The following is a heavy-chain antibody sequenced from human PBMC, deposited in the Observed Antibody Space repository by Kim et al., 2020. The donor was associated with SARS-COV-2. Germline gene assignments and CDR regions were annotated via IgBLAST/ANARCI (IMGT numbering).Heavy chain of an antibody. CDR2: IYYSGST. CDR3: AALPRCSGGSCSLFRKRYGMDV. Sequence: SETLSLTCTVSGGSISSYYWSWIRQPPGKGLEWIGYIYYSGSTNYNPSLKSRVTISVDRSKNQFSLKLSSVTAADTAVYYCAALPRCSGGSCSLFRKRYGMDVWGQGTTVTVSS. CDR1: GGSISSYY. V-gene: IGHV4-59*13. D-gene: IGHD2-15*01. J-gene: IGHJ6*02.